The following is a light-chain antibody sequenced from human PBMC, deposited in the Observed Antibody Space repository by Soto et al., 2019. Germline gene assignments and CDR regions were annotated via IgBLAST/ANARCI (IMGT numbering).Light chain of an antibody. CDR3: SSYTSRTTLFV. CDR2: EVS. V-gene: IGLV2-14*01. J-gene: IGLJ1*01. CDR1: SSDVGGYNY. Sequence: QSALTQPASVSGSPGQSITISCTGTSSDVGGYNYVSWYQQHPGKAPKLVIFEVSIRPSGVSVRFSGSKSGNTASLTISGLQTEDEADYYCSSYTSRTTLFVFGGGTKVTVL.